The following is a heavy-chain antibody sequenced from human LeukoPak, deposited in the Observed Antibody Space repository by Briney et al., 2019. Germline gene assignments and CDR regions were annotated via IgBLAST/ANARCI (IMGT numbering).Heavy chain of an antibody. CDR2: ISGSGGST. Sequence: TGGSLRLSCAATGFTFSSYAMSWVRQASGKGLEWVSAISGSGGSTYYADSVKGRFTISRDNSKNTLYLQMNSLRAEDTAVYYCAKVTGIAAAGHFDYWGQGTLVTVSS. D-gene: IGHD6-13*01. CDR1: GFTFSSYA. V-gene: IGHV3-23*01. J-gene: IGHJ4*02. CDR3: AKVTGIAAAGHFDY.